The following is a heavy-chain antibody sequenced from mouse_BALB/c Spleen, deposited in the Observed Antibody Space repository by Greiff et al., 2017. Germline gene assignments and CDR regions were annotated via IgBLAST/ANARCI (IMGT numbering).Heavy chain of an antibody. Sequence: DVKLVESGGGLVQPGGSLKLSCAASGFTFSSYTMSWVRQTPEKRLEWVAYISNGGGSTYYPDTVKGRFTISRDNAKNTLYLQMSSLKSEDTAMYYCARQMITDWYFDVWGAGTTVTVSS. CDR3: ARQMITDWYFDV. D-gene: IGHD2-4*01. J-gene: IGHJ1*01. V-gene: IGHV5-12-2*01. CDR1: GFTFSSYT. CDR2: ISNGGGST.